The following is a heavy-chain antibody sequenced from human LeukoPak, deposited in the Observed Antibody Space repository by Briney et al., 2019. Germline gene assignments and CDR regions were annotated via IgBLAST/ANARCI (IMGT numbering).Heavy chain of an antibody. CDR2: IYYSGST. J-gene: IGHJ4*02. Sequence: SETLSLTCTVSGGSISSYYWSWIRQPPGKGLEWIGYIYYSGSTYYNPSLKSRVTISVDTSKNQFSLKLSSVTAADTAVYYCASEIISYGSGRSFDYWGQGTLVTVSS. CDR3: ASEIISYGSGRSFDY. V-gene: IGHV4-59*04. D-gene: IGHD3-10*01. CDR1: GGSISSYY.